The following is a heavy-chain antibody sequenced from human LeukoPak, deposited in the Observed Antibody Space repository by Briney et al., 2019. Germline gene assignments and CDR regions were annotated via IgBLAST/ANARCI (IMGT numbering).Heavy chain of an antibody. Sequence: GGPLRLSCAASGFTFSDYSMSWIRQAPGKGLELVSYISAGTTYTNYADSVKGRVTISRDNAKNSLYLQMNSLRAEDTAVYYCARKWGNACDIWGQGTMVTVSS. D-gene: IGHD3-16*01. J-gene: IGHJ3*02. CDR1: GFTFSDYS. CDR3: ARKWGNACDI. V-gene: IGHV3-11*03. CDR2: ISAGTTYT.